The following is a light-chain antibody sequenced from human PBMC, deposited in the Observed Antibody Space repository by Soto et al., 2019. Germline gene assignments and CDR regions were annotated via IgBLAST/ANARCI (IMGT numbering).Light chain of an antibody. CDR2: GAS. CDR3: QQYNNWPGWT. CDR1: QSVSSH. J-gene: IGKJ1*01. V-gene: IGKV3-15*01. Sequence: EIVVTQSPATLSVSPGERATFSYRTSQSVSSHLAWYQQKPGQAPRLLIHGASTRATGIPARFSGSGSGTEFTLTISSLQSEDFAVYHCQQYNNWPGWTFGQGTKVDI.